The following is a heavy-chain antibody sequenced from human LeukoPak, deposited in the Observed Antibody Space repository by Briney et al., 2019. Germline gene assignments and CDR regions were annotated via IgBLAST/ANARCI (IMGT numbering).Heavy chain of an antibody. V-gene: IGHV1-2*02. J-gene: IGHJ4*02. CDR1: GYTFTGYY. CDR2: INPKSGGT. D-gene: IGHD3-10*01. Sequence: VASVKVSCTASGYTFTGYYMHWVRQAPGQGLEWMGWINPKSGGTNYAQKFQGRVTMTRDTSITTAYMELRRLRSDDTAVYYCARAAGVRSPLDYWGQGTLVTVSS. CDR3: ARAAGVRSPLDY.